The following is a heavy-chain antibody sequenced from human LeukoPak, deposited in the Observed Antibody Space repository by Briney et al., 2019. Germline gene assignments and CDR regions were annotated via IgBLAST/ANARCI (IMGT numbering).Heavy chain of an antibody. V-gene: IGHV1-69*04. Sequence: ASVKVSCKASGGTFSSYAISWVRQATGQGLEWMGRIIPIFGIANYAQKFQGRVTITADKSTSTAYMELSSLRSEDTAVYYCAREGADSSGYYDDAFDIWGQGTMVTVSS. J-gene: IGHJ3*02. CDR3: AREGADSSGYYDDAFDI. D-gene: IGHD3-22*01. CDR2: IIPIFGIA. CDR1: GGTFSSYA.